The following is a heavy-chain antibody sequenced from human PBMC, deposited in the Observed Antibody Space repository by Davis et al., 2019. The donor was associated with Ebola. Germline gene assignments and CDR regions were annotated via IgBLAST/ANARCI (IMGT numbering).Heavy chain of an antibody. CDR3: AKDHYIVVVPAAIA. CDR2: IKQDGSEK. Sequence: PGGSLRLSCAASGFTFSSYWMSWVRQAPGKGLEWVANIKQDGSEKYYVDSVKGRFTISRDNAKNSLYLQMNSLRAEDTAVYYCAKDHYIVVVPAAIAWGQGTLVTVSS. CDR1: GFTFSSYW. D-gene: IGHD2-2*01. J-gene: IGHJ5*02. V-gene: IGHV3-7*03.